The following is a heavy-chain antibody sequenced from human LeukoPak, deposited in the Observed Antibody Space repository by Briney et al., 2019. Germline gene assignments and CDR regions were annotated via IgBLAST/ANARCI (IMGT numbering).Heavy chain of an antibody. CDR1: GGSFSGYY. Sequence: SETLSLTCAVYGGSFSGYYWSWIRQPPGKGLEWIGEINHSGSTNYNPSLKSRVTISVDTSKNHFSLKLSSVTAADTAVYYCARGLGVAGPESYYYYYYYMDVWGKGTTVTVSS. CDR3: ARGLGVAGPESYYYYYYYMDV. J-gene: IGHJ6*03. D-gene: IGHD6-19*01. V-gene: IGHV4-34*01. CDR2: INHSGST.